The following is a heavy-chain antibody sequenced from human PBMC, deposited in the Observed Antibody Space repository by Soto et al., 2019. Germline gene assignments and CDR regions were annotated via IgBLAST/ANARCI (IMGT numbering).Heavy chain of an antibody. D-gene: IGHD2-15*01. CDR2: ISWNSNII. Sequence: HPGGSLRLSCAASGLTFDDYAMHWVRRVPGKGLEWVSSISWNSNIIGYADSVKGRFTISRDNAKNSLYLQMNSLRPEDTALYYCAKGGPDGFCSGGRCYFDYWGQGTLVTVSS. J-gene: IGHJ4*02. CDR3: AKGGPDGFCSGGRCYFDY. V-gene: IGHV3-9*01. CDR1: GLTFDDYA.